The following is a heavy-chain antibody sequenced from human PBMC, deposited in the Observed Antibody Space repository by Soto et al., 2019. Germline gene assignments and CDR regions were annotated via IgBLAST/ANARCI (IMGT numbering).Heavy chain of an antibody. D-gene: IGHD3-22*01. J-gene: IGHJ4*02. V-gene: IGHV4-30-4*01. Sequence: SETLSLTCSVSGGSISSGYWSWIRQPPGKGLEWIGYIYYSGSTYYNPSLKSRVTISVDTSKNQFSLKLSSVTAADTAVYYCARDRVPYYDSSGYYSYYFDYWGQGTLVTVSS. CDR1: GGSISSGY. CDR2: IYYSGST. CDR3: ARDRVPYYDSSGYYSYYFDY.